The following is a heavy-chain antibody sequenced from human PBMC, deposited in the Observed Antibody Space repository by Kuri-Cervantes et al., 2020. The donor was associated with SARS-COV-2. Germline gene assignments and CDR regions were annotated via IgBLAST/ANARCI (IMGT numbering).Heavy chain of an antibody. CDR1: GXTFTGYY. J-gene: IGHJ6*02. V-gene: IGHV1-2*04. CDR2: INPNGGGT. Sequence: ASVKVSXKASGXTFTGYYMHWLRQAPGKGLEWMGWINPNGGGTNYAQKFQGWVTMTRDTSISTXYRELSRLRSDDTAVYYCAXXXVRGVIQXXXYGMDVWGQGTTVTVSS. CDR3: AXXXVRGVIQXXXYGMDV. D-gene: IGHD3-10*01.